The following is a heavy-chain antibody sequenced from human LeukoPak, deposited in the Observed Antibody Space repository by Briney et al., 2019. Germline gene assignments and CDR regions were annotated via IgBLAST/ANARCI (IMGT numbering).Heavy chain of an antibody. J-gene: IGHJ4*02. CDR1: GGSISSSSYY. Sequence: SETLSLTCTVSGGSISSSSYYWGWIRQPPGKGLEWIGSIYYSGSTYYNPSLKSRVTISVDTSKNQFSLKLSSVTAADTAVYYCAREGPREMATTHIDYWGQGTLVTVSS. V-gene: IGHV4-39*07. CDR2: IYYSGST. CDR3: AREGPREMATTHIDY. D-gene: IGHD5-24*01.